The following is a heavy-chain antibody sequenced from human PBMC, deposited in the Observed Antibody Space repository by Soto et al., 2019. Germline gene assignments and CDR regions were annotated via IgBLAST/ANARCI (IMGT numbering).Heavy chain of an antibody. CDR1: VYSFTNYW. CDR2: IDPDDSYT. J-gene: IGHJ4*02. CDR3: ARLPPPTYCSGSTCSGY. Sequence: GESLKISCKGSVYSFTNYWIHWVRQMAGKGLEWMGRIDPDDSYTNYSPSFQGHVTISVDKPISTAYLQWSSLQASDTAIYYCARLPPPTYCSGSTCSGYWGQGTLVTVSS. V-gene: IGHV5-10-1*01. D-gene: IGHD2-15*01.